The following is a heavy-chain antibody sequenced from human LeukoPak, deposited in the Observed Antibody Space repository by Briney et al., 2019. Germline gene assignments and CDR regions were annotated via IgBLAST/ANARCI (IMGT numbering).Heavy chain of an antibody. D-gene: IGHD1-26*01. Sequence: GGSLRLSCAASGFTFSSYSMNWVRQAPGKGLEGVSYISSSSSTIYYADSVEGRFTISRDNAKNSLYLQMNSLRAEDTAVYYCARLGLVGAVSVDDAFDIWGQGTMVTVSS. CDR2: ISSSSSTI. CDR1: GFTFSSYS. V-gene: IGHV3-48*01. J-gene: IGHJ3*02. CDR3: ARLGLVGAVSVDDAFDI.